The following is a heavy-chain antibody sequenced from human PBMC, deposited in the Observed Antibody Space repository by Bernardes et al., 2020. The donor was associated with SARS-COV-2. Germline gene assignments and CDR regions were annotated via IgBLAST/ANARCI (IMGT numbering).Heavy chain of an antibody. CDR1: GGSISSYY. J-gene: IGHJ6*02. V-gene: IGHV4-59*01. Sequence: SETLSLTCTVSGGSISSYYWSWIRQPPGKGLDWIGYIYYSGSTNYNPSLKSRVTISVDTSKNQFSLKLSSVTAADTAVYYCARAGWPYCSGGSCYYYYGMDVWGQGTTVTVSS. CDR3: ARAGWPYCSGGSCYYYYGMDV. D-gene: IGHD2-15*01. CDR2: IYYSGST.